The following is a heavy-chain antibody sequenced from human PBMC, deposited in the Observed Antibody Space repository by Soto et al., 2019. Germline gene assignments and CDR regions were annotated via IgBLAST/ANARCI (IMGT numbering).Heavy chain of an antibody. J-gene: IGHJ6*02. CDR3: AREVLVWFGEFLEDYYYHGMDV. CDR2: IKEDGSET. D-gene: IGHD3-10*01. V-gene: IGHV3-7*05. CDR1: GFTLSSYW. Sequence: EVQVVESGGGLVQPGGSLRLSCAASGFTLSSYWMTWVRQAPGKGLEWVANIKEDGSETYYVDSVKGRFTISRDNAKNSLYLQLNSLRAEDPAVYYCAREVLVWFGEFLEDYYYHGMDVWGQGTTVTVSS.